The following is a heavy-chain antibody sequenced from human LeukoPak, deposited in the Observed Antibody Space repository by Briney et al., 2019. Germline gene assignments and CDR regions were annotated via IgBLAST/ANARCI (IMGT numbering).Heavy chain of an antibody. J-gene: IGHJ4*02. CDR1: GFTVSSSY. D-gene: IGHD2-2*01. CDR3: AHRKATSWAHDY. V-gene: IGHV3-53*01. Sequence: PGGSLRLSCAASGFTVSSSYMSWVRQAPGKGLEWVSVIYSGGSGSTYYADSVKGRFTISRDNSNNTLNLQMNSLRAEDTAVYYCAHRKATSWAHDYWGQGTLVTVSS. CDR2: IYSGGSGST.